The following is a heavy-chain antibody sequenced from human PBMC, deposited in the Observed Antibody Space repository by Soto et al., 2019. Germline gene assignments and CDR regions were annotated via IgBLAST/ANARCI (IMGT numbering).Heavy chain of an antibody. V-gene: IGHV3-15*01. J-gene: IGHJ3*02. Sequence: GGSLRLSCAASGFTFSNAWMSWVRQAPGKGLEWVGRIKSKTDGGTTDYAAPVKGRFTISRDDSKNTLYLQMNSLKTEDTAVYYCTTESWGLYDYIWGSYRLDAFDIWGQGTMVTVSS. CDR1: GFTFSNAW. CDR2: IKSKTDGGTT. D-gene: IGHD3-16*02. CDR3: TTESWGLYDYIWGSYRLDAFDI.